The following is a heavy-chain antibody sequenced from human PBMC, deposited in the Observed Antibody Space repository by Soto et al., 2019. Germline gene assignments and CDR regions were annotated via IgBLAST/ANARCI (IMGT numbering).Heavy chain of an antibody. CDR3: ARSVEGHFDY. D-gene: IGHD6-19*01. V-gene: IGHV3-48*02. J-gene: IGHJ4*02. Sequence: EVQLVESGGGLVQPGGSLRLTCAASGFPFSIYSMNLVRQAPGKGLEWSSYITSDTNTIKYADSVKGRFTISRDNAKNLVYLQMNSLRDEDTAVYFCARSVEGHFDYWGQGTVVTVSS. CDR2: ITSDTNTI. CDR1: GFPFSIYS.